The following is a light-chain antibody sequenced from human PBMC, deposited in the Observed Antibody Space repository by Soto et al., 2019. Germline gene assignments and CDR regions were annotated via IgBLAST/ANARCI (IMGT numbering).Light chain of an antibody. V-gene: IGKV3-11*01. CDR3: QQRSNWV. CDR1: QSVSIY. CDR2: DAS. Sequence: ENVFTQSPGTLFLSPGGRATPSCRASQSVSIYLAWYQQKPGQAPRLLIYDASKRAPGVPARFSGSGSGTDFSLTISSLEPEDFGVYYCQQRSNWVVGPGTKVDIK. J-gene: IGKJ3*01.